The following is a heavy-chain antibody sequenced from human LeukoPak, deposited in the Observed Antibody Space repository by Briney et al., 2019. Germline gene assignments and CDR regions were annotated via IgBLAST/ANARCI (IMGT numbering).Heavy chain of an antibody. CDR1: GFTFSSYA. V-gene: IGHV3-21*01. J-gene: IGHJ4*02. CDR2: ISSSSSYI. Sequence: PGGSLRLSCAASGFTFSSYAMSWVRQAPGKGLEWVSSISSSSSYIYYADSVKGRFTISRDNAKNSLYLQMNSLRAEDTAVYYCARDATVDDYWGQGTLVTVSS. CDR3: ARDATVDDY. D-gene: IGHD4-23*01.